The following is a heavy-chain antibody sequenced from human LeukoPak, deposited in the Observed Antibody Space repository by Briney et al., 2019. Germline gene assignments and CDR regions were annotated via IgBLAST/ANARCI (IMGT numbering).Heavy chain of an antibody. CDR2: IYYSGST. J-gene: IGHJ4*02. CDR1: GGSVSSYY. V-gene: IGHV4-59*02. Sequence: PSETLSLTCTVSGGSVSSYYWSWIRQPPGKGLEWIGYIYYSGSTNYNPSLKSRVTISVDTSKNQFSLKLSSVTAADTAVYYCAREGRSEHYWGQGTLVTVSS. CDR3: AREGRSEHY.